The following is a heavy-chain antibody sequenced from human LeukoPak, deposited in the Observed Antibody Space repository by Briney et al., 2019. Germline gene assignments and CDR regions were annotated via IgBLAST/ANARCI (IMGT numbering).Heavy chain of an antibody. J-gene: IGHJ6*03. Sequence: KPSETLSLTCTVSGGSISSYYWSWIRQPPGKGLEWVGYIYYSGSTYYNPSLKSRVTISVDTSKNQFSLKLSSVTAADTAVYYCASNSRSGYYLPGYYYYYMDVWGKGTTVTVSS. D-gene: IGHD3-3*01. V-gene: IGHV4-59*06. CDR3: ASNSRSGYYLPGYYYYYMDV. CDR2: IYYSGST. CDR1: GGSISSYY.